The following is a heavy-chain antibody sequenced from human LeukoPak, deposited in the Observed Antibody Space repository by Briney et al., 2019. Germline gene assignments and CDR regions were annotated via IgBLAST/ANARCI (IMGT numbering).Heavy chain of an antibody. J-gene: IGHJ5*02. CDR2: INPNSGGT. D-gene: IGHD6-13*01. Sequence: PGASVKVSCRASGYTFTVHYVHWVRQAPGQGLEWMGWINPNSGGTHSAQKFQGRVTMSRDTSISTAYMELTRLSSDDTAVYYCARLKALSSSLSWFDPWGQGTLVTVSS. V-gene: IGHV1-2*02. CDR3: ARLKALSSSLSWFDP. CDR1: GYTFTVHY.